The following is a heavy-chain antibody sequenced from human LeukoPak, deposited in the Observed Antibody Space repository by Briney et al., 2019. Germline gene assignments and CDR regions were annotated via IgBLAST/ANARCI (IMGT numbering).Heavy chain of an antibody. CDR1: GLTFSSYA. J-gene: IGHJ4*02. V-gene: IGHV3-23*01. D-gene: IGHD2-21*02. CDR3: AKVSAVTANFDS. Sequence: GGSLRLSCAAPGLTFSSYAMNWVRQPPGKGLEWVSAVDNSGLATYYADSVSGRFTISRDNSKNTLYLQMNSLRAEDTAIYYCAKVSAVTANFDSWGQGTLVTVSS. CDR2: VDNSGLAT.